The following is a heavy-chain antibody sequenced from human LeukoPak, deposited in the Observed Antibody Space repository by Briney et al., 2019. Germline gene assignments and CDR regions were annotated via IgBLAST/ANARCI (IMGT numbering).Heavy chain of an antibody. D-gene: IGHD6-19*01. J-gene: IGHJ4*02. V-gene: IGHV3-7*01. CDR2: IKQDGSEK. Sequence: GGSLRLSCAASGFTFSSYWMSWVRQAPGKGLEWVANIKQDGSEKYYVDSVKGRFTISRDNAKNSLYLQMNSLRAEDTAVYYCARDLGGWYDYYVDYWGQGTLVTVSS. CDR3: ARDLGGWYDYYVDY. CDR1: GFTFSSYW.